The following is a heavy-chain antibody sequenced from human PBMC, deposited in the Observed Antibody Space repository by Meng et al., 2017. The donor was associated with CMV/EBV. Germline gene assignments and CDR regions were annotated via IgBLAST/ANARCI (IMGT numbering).Heavy chain of an antibody. CDR2: INHSGST. J-gene: IGHJ5*02. CDR3: AREGDLEWLLKGSHTWFDP. D-gene: IGHD3-3*01. V-gene: IGHV4-34*01. Sequence: GQLQQCVEVLLQPAENLSLTCAVECGSFSCYYWSWIRQHPGKGLEWIGEINHSGSTNYNPSLKSRVTISVDTSKNQFSLKLSSVTAADTAVYYCAREGDLEWLLKGSHTWFDPWGQGTLVTVSS. CDR1: CGSFSCYY.